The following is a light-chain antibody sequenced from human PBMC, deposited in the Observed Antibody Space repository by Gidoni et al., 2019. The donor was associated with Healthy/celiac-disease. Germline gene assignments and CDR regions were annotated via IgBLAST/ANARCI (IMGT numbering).Light chain of an antibody. CDR3: QQRSNWPSLT. Sequence: EIVLTQSPATLTLSPGERATLSCRASQSVSSYLAWYQQKPGQAPRLLIYDASNRATGIPARFSGSGSGTDFTLTISSLEPEYFAVYYCQQRSNWPSLTFGGXTKVEIK. V-gene: IGKV3-11*01. CDR2: DAS. J-gene: IGKJ4*01. CDR1: QSVSSY.